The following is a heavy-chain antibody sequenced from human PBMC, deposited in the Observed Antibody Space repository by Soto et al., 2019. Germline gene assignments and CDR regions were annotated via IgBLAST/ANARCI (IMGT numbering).Heavy chain of an antibody. Sequence: HGESLKISCKGSGYSFTSYWIGWVRQMPGKGLEWMGIIYPGDSDTRYSPSFQGQVTISADKSISTAYLQWSSLKASDTAMYYCARSPRIYDFWSGYHDYWGQGTLVTVSS. D-gene: IGHD3-3*01. CDR1: GYSFTSYW. J-gene: IGHJ4*02. V-gene: IGHV5-51*01. CDR3: ARSPRIYDFWSGYHDY. CDR2: IYPGDSDT.